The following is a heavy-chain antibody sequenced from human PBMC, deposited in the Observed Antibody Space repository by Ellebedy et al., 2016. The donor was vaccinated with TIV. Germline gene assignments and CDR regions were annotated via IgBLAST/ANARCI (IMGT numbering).Heavy chain of an antibody. CDR3: ARTPPYYYYHMDV. J-gene: IGHJ6*02. V-gene: IGHV3-13*01. Sequence: GESLKISXAASGDAFSSYDMHWIRQGTGKGLEWVSSIGTVGDRYYADSVKGRFTISRDNARNSLYLQMNSLRAEDTAVYYCARTPPYYYYHMDVWGQGTTVTVS. CDR2: IGTVGDR. D-gene: IGHD2-15*01. CDR1: GDAFSSYD.